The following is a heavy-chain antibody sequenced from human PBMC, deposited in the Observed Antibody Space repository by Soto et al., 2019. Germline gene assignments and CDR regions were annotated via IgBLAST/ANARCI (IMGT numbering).Heavy chain of an antibody. V-gene: IGHV3-23*01. Sequence: PGGSLRLSCAASGSTFSSFAMSWVLQAPGKGLEWVSLPRGSAGRTSYAETVKGRLTVYRDNSKNTLYMQMNKMRADDTAAYYSEIERSYSSEWAVTHFDYWGQGTLVTVSS. D-gene: IGHD6-19*01. J-gene: IGHJ4*02. CDR3: EIERSYSSEWAVTHFDY. CDR1: GSTFSSFA. CDR2: PRGSAGRT.